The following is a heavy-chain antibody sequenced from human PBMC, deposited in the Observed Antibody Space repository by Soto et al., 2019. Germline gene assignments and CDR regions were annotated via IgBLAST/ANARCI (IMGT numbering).Heavy chain of an antibody. CDR3: ARDRSSSYSYAMDL. D-gene: IGHD3-10*01. V-gene: IGHV3-33*01. J-gene: IGHJ6*02. CDR1: DFAFRLHG. Sequence: QVHLVESGGGVVQPGGSLTLSCSVSDFAFRLHGIHWVRHTPGKGLEWVAMIWHDGTRKYFRDSVRGRFTISRDSAKNKVYLQTNNLRGDDSVLYFCARDRSSSYSYAMDLWGQGTTVTVAS. CDR2: IWHDGTRK.